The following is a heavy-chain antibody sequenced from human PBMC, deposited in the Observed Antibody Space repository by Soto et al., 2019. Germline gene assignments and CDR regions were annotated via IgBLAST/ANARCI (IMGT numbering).Heavy chain of an antibody. J-gene: IGHJ4*02. CDR2: IEPSDSYT. CDR3: ARLQPAAGDNDLTFDY. D-gene: IGHD6-13*01. Sequence: EVQLVQSGAEVKKPGESLRISCKGSGYSFTSYWISWVRQMPGKGLEWMGRIEPSDSYTNYSPSFQGHVTISADKSISTAYLQWSSLTASDTAVYYCARLQPAAGDNDLTFDYWGQGTLVTVSS. CDR1: GYSFTSYW. V-gene: IGHV5-10-1*01.